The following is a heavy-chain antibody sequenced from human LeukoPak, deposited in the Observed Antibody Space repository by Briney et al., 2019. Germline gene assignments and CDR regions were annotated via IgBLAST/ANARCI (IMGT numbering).Heavy chain of an antibody. CDR2: IYYSGST. D-gene: IGHD3-22*01. V-gene: IGHV4-59*01. CDR1: GFTYSSYG. J-gene: IGHJ4*02. CDR3: ARVGYYDSSGYLDY. Sequence: PGGSLRLSCAASGFTYSSYGMHWIRQPPGKGLEWIGNIYYSGSTNYNPSLKSRVTISVDTSKNQFSLKLSSVTAADTAVYYCARVGYYDSSGYLDYWGQGTQVTVSS.